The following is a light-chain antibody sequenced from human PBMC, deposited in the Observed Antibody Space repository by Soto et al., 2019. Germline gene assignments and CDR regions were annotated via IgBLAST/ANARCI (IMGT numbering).Light chain of an antibody. CDR1: QSVSSSY. CDR3: QQYGSSPKT. V-gene: IGKV3-20*01. CDR2: GAS. Sequence: EIVSTQSPGTLSLSPGARAPLSCRASQSVSSSYLAWYQQKPGQAPRLLIYGASSRATGIPDRFSGSGSGTDFTLTISRLEPEDFAVYYCQQYGSSPKTFGQGTKVDIK. J-gene: IGKJ1*01.